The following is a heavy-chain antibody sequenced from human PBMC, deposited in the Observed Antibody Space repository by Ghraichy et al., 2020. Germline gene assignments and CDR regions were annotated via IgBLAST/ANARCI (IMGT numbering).Heavy chain of an antibody. J-gene: IGHJ6*03. V-gene: IGHV1-69*13. CDR2: IIPIFGTA. Sequence: SVKVSCKASGGTFSSYAISWVRQAPGQGLKWMGRIIPIFGTANYAQKFQGRVTITADESTSTAYMELSSLRSEDTAVYYCARVRRSGYDVIMNYYYYMDVWGQGTTVTVSS. CDR3: ARVRRSGYDVIMNYYYYMDV. CDR1: GGTFSSYA. D-gene: IGHD5-12*01.